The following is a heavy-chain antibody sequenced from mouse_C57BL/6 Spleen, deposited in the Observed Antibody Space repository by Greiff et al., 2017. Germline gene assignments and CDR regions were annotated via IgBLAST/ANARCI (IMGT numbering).Heavy chain of an antibody. CDR1: GYAFTNYL. CDR3: ASSYDYDDGYAMDY. D-gene: IGHD2-4*01. Sequence: VQLKESGAELVRPGTSVKVSCKASGYAFTNYLIEWVKQRPGQGLEWIGVINPGSGGTNYNEKFKGKATLTADKSSSTAYMQLSSLTSEDSAVYFCASSYDYDDGYAMDYWGQGTSVTVSS. J-gene: IGHJ4*01. CDR2: INPGSGGT. V-gene: IGHV1-54*01.